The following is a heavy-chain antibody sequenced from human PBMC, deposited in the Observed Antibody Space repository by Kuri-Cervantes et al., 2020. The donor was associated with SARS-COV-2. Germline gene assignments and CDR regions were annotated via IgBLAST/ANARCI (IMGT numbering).Heavy chain of an antibody. J-gene: IGHJ6*02. CDR2: INSDGSST. CDR1: GFTFSSYW. Sequence: GGSLRLSCAASGFTFSSYWMHWVRQAPGKGLVWVSRINSDGSSTSYADSVKGRYTISGDNAKNTLYLQMNSLRAEDTAVYYCARDPVTPGYYYYYGMDVWGQGTTVTVSS. D-gene: IGHD4-23*01. CDR3: ARDPVTPGYYYYYGMDV. V-gene: IGHV3-74*01.